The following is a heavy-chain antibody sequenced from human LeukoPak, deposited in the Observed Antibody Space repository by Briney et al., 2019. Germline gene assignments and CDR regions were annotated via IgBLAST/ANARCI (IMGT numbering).Heavy chain of an antibody. Sequence: GGSLTLSCAASGFTFNNYAMTWVRQAPGKGLEWVSALSSSGENTYYADSVKGRFTISRDNSKNTLLLHLSSLGAGDTAIYYCATDDKEHGYSNYGPANWGQGALVTVSS. V-gene: IGHV3-23*01. CDR3: ATDDKEHGYSNYGPAN. CDR2: LSSSGENT. CDR1: GFTFNNYA. D-gene: IGHD4-17*01. J-gene: IGHJ4*02.